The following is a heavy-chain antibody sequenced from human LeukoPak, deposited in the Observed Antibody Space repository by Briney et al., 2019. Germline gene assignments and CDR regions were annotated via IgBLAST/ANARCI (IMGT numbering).Heavy chain of an antibody. CDR3: ARAPDIVVVPAAIDDAFDI. D-gene: IGHD2-2*01. CDR2: ISAYNGNT. Sequence: ASVRVSCKASGYTFTSYGISWVRQAPGQGLEWMGWISAYNGNTNYAQKLQGRVTMTTDTSTSTAYMELRSLRSDDTAVYYCARAPDIVVVPAAIDDAFDIWGQGTMVTVSS. V-gene: IGHV1-18*01. CDR1: GYTFTSYG. J-gene: IGHJ3*02.